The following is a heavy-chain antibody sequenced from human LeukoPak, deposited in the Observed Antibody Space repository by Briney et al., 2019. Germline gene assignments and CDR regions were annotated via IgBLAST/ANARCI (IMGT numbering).Heavy chain of an antibody. Sequence: GGSLRLSCAASGFTFSSYGMHWVRQAPGKGLEWVAVISYDGSNKYYADSVKGRFTISRDNSKSTLYLQMNSLRAEDTAVYYCAKDGTAMVVYYFDYWGQGTLVTVSS. V-gene: IGHV3-30*18. D-gene: IGHD5-18*01. CDR3: AKDGTAMVVYYFDY. J-gene: IGHJ4*02. CDR2: ISYDGSNK. CDR1: GFTFSSYG.